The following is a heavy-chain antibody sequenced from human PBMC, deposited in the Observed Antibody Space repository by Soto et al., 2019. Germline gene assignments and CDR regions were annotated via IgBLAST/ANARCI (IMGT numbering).Heavy chain of an antibody. D-gene: IGHD3-3*01. CDR2: IYYSGTT. CDR3: AREGQMPQHFGMDV. CDR1: GGSIRLINHY. J-gene: IGHJ6*02. V-gene: IGHV4-39*07. Sequence: PSETLSLTCTVSGGSIRLINHYWDWIRQSPGEGLEWIGTIYYSGTTVYNPSLQSRVKISVDLSKNEFSLMLRSVAAADTALYYCAREGQMPQHFGMDVWGQGIQVTVSS.